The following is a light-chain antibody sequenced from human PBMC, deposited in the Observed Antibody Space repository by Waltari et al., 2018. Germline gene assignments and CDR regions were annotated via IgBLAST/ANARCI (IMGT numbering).Light chain of an antibody. CDR1: ESVGTD. CDR3: QQSRQWPRRT. J-gene: IGKJ2*01. CDR2: FGS. V-gene: IGKV3D-15*01. Sequence: IVMTQSPVTMSVSPGEGVTLSCTASESVGTDVAWYRQKPGQPPRLLIYFGSTRATGVPARISGSGSGTDFSLTISSLESEDFAFYYCQQSRQWPRRTFGQGTKLE.